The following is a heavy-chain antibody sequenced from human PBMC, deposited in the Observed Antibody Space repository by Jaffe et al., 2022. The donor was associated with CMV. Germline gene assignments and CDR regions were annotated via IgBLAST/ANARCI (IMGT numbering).Heavy chain of an antibody. V-gene: IGHV4-39*01. CDR1: GGSISSSSYY. Sequence: QLQLQESGPGLVKPSETLSLTCTVSGGSISSSSYYWGWIRQPPGKGLEWIGSIYYSGSTYYNPSLKSRVTISVDTSKNQFSLKLSSVTAADTAVYYCARTGGDWGLGWFDPWGQGTLVTVSS. CDR3: ARTGGDWGLGWFDP. CDR2: IYYSGST. J-gene: IGHJ5*02. D-gene: IGHD2-21*02.